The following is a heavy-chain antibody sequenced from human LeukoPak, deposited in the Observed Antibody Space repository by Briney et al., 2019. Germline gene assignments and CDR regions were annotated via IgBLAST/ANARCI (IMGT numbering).Heavy chain of an antibody. CDR2: INHSGST. J-gene: IGHJ6*03. CDR1: GFTFSDYY. CDR3: ARRGFTMVRGVLLHYYYYYMDV. D-gene: IGHD3-10*01. V-gene: IGHV4-34*01. Sequence: GSLRLSCAASGFTFSDYYMSWIHQPPGKGLEWIGEINHSGSTNYNPSLKSRVTISVDTSKNQFSLKLSSVTAADTAVYYCARRGFTMVRGVLLHYYYYYMDVWGKGTTVTVSS.